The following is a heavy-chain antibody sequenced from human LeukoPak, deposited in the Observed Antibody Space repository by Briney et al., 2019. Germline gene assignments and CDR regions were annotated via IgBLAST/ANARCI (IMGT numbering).Heavy chain of an antibody. CDR2: ISYDGSNK. J-gene: IGHJ3*02. V-gene: IGHV3-30-3*01. D-gene: IGHD4-23*01. CDR3: ARPSTVVHFEDAFDI. CDR1: GFTFSSYA. Sequence: PGGSLRLSCAASGFTFSSYAMHWVRQAPSKGLEWVAVISYDGSNKYYADSVKGRFTISRDNSKNTLYLQMNSLRAEDTAVYYCARPSTVVHFEDAFDIWGQGTMVTVSS.